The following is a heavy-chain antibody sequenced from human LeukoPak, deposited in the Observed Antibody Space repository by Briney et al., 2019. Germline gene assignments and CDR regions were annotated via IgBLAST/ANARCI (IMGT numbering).Heavy chain of an antibody. Sequence: GGSLRLSCAASGSTFSSYAMNWVRQAPGKGLEWVSAISDSGGSTYYADSVKGRFAISRDNSKNTLYLQMNSLRAEDTAVYYCAKGSDYVWGSYNPWGQGTLVTVSS. J-gene: IGHJ5*02. CDR3: AKGSDYVWGSYNP. CDR1: GSTFSSYA. CDR2: ISDSGGST. D-gene: IGHD3-16*01. V-gene: IGHV3-23*01.